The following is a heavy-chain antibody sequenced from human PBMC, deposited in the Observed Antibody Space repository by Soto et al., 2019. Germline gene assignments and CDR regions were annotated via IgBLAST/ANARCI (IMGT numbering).Heavy chain of an antibody. CDR2: ISGSGGST. J-gene: IGHJ4*02. Sequence: EVQLLESGGGLVQPGGSLRLSCAASGFTFSSYAMSWVRQAPGKGLEWVSAISGSGGSTYYADSVKGRFTISRDNSKNTLYLQMNSLRAEDTAVYYCAKDMPTDREEILLVPAAISSDYWGQGTLVTVSS. V-gene: IGHV3-23*01. CDR3: AKDMPTDREEILLVPAAISSDY. CDR1: GFTFSSYA. D-gene: IGHD2-2*01.